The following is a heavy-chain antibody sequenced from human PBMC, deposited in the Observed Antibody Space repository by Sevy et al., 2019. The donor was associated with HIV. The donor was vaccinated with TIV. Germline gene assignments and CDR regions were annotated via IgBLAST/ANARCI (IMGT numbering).Heavy chain of an antibody. CDR1: GFIFSGSA. V-gene: IGHV3-73*01. CDR3: TTRAKEGYYSGSTDYDNDY. D-gene: IGHD3-22*01. Sequence: GGSLRLSCAASGFIFSGSAIYWVRQASGKGLEWVGRIRSKANSYATAYAESVKGRFTISRDDSKNTAYLQMNSLKTEDTAVYYCTTRAKEGYYSGSTDYDNDYWGQGTLVTVSS. CDR2: IRSKANSYAT. J-gene: IGHJ4*02.